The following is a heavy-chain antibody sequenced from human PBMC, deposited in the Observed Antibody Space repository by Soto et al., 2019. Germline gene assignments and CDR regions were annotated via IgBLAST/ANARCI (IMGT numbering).Heavy chain of an antibody. J-gene: IGHJ4*02. V-gene: IGHV1-69*01. CDR3: ARDRYYYDSSGYYHFDY. CDR1: GGTFSSYA. Sequence: QVQLVQSGAEVKKPGSSVKVSCKASGGTFSSYAISWVRQAPGQGLEWMGGIIPIFGTANYAQKFQGRVTITADESTSTDYMELSSLRSEDTAVYYCARDRYYYDSSGYYHFDYWGQGTLVTVSS. CDR2: IIPIFGTA. D-gene: IGHD3-22*01.